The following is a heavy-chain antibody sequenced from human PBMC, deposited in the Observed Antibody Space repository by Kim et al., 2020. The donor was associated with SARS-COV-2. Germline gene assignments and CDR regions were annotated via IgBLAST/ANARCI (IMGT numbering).Heavy chain of an antibody. D-gene: IGHD3-22*01. CDR1: GFTFSSYS. CDR2: ITSSSAYI. Sequence: GGSLRLSCAASGFTFSSYSMNWVRQAPGKGLEWVSSITSSSAYIYYSDSVKGRFTVSRDNAKNSLYLQMNSLRAEDTAVYYCARVVDSSGYYPTDYWGQGTLVTVSS. J-gene: IGHJ4*02. CDR3: ARVVDSSGYYPTDY. V-gene: IGHV3-21*01.